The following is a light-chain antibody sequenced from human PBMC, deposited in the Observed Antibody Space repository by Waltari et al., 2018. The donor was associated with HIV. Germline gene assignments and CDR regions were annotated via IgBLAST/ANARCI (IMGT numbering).Light chain of an antibody. CDR1: SSNIGNTF. Sequence: QSVLTQSPSPSASPGQRVTISCSGTSSNIGNTFVSWYQRHPGTAPKPLIFRNKDRPSGVPDRFSGSKSGVSASLVFSVLRSGYGAEYFCAVWDGSLSAWLFGGGTKVAVL. CDR2: RNK. J-gene: IGLJ3*02. V-gene: IGLV1-47*01. CDR3: AVWDGSLSAWL.